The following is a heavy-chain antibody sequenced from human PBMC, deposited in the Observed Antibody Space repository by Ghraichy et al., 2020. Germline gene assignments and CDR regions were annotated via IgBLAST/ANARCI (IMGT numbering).Heavy chain of an antibody. Sequence: SETLSLTCTVSGGSISSYYWSWIRQPPGKGLEWIGYIYYSGSTNYNPSLKSRVTISVDTSKNQFSLKLSSVTAADTAVYYCARGRSITIFGVRSWFDYWGQGTLVTVSS. CDR3: ARGRSITIFGVRSWFDY. CDR2: IYYSGST. J-gene: IGHJ4*02. CDR1: GGSISSYY. D-gene: IGHD3-3*01. V-gene: IGHV4-59*01.